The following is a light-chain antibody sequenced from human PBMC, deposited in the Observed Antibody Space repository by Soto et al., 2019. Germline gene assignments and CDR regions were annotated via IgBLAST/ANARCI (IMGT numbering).Light chain of an antibody. Sequence: DIQMTQSPCSLSASVGDRVTITCRASQGISSYLAWFQQKPGQAPKPLIYAASSLQSGVPSKFSGSGSGTDFTLTISRLQPEDFANYYCQQYNSYPRTFGQGTKVEIK. J-gene: IGKJ1*01. CDR3: QQYNSYPRT. CDR1: QGISSY. CDR2: AAS. V-gene: IGKV1-16*02.